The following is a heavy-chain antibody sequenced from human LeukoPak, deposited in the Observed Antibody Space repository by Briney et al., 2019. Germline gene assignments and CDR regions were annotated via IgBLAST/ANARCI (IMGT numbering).Heavy chain of an antibody. CDR3: AREGVGYYGMDV. CDR2: FIPIFGTT. Sequence: ASVKVSCKASGYSFSIYGISWVRQAPGQGLEWMGGFIPIFGTTNYAQKLQGRVTMTTDTFTSTAYMELRSLRSDDTAVYYCAREGVGYYGMDVWGQGTTVTVSS. J-gene: IGHJ6*02. CDR1: GYSFSIYG. D-gene: IGHD2-15*01. V-gene: IGHV1-18*01.